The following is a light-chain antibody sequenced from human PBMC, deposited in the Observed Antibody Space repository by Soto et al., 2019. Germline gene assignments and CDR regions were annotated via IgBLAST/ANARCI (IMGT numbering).Light chain of an antibody. CDR3: QQRSNWPMYT. J-gene: IGKJ2*01. CDR1: QSVSSY. CDR2: DAS. Sequence: EIVLTQSPATLSLSPGERATLSCRASQSVSSYLAWYQQKPGQAPRLLIYDASNRATGIPARFSGSGSGTDFTPTISSLEPEDFAVYYCQQRSNWPMYTFGRGTKREIK. V-gene: IGKV3-11*01.